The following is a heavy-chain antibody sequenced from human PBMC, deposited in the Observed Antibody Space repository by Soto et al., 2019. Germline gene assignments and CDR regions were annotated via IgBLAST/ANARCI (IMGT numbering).Heavy chain of an antibody. Sequence: QVQLVESGGDLAKPGGSLRLSCVGSGFTFSDYDMGWIRQAPGKGLEGVSYTSSGGSTIYYVDSVKGRFTLSRDNAKNSLYLHMDSLRVEDTAVYYCARDPQAIAVEQPYYYGMDVSGQGTTVTVSS. V-gene: IGHV3-11*01. CDR2: TSSGGSTI. D-gene: IGHD6-19*01. CDR3: ARDPQAIAVEQPYYYGMDV. CDR1: GFTFSDYD. J-gene: IGHJ6*02.